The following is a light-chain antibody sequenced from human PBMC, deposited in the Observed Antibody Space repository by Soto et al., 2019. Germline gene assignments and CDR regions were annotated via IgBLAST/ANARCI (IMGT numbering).Light chain of an antibody. CDR2: SNN. J-gene: IGLJ2*01. CDR3: AAWDDSLKAVT. Sequence: QSVLTQPPSASGTPGQRVTISCSGSTSNIGGNTVNWYQQLPGTAPKLLIYSNNQRPSGVPDRFSSSKSGTSASLAISRLQSEDEAAYYCAAWDDSLKAVTFGGGTKLTVL. V-gene: IGLV1-44*01. CDR1: TSNIGGNT.